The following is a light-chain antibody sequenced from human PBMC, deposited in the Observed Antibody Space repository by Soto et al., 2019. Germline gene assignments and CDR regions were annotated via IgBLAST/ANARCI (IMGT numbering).Light chain of an antibody. V-gene: IGKV3-15*01. J-gene: IGKJ5*01. CDR3: QQYNKWPPIT. Sequence: EIVMTQSPATLSVSPGETATLSCRASQSVSSNLAWYQQKPGQAPRLLIHGASSRATGIPARFSGSGSGTEFTLTISSLQSEDFAVYHCQQYNKWPPITFGQGTRLEI. CDR2: GAS. CDR1: QSVSSN.